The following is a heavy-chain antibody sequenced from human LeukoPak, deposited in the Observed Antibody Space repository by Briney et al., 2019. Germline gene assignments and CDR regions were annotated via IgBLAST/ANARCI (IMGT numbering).Heavy chain of an antibody. CDR3: AKIAYGANFFDY. CDR1: GFTFSSNY. D-gene: IGHD4/OR15-4a*01. V-gene: IGHV3-53*04. J-gene: IGHJ4*02. Sequence: PGGSLRLSCAASGFTFSSNYMSWVRQAPGKGLEWVSVIYSGGSTYYADSVKGRVTISRHNSKNTLYLQMNSLRAEDTAVYYCAKIAYGANFFDYWGQGTLVTVSS. CDR2: IYSGGST.